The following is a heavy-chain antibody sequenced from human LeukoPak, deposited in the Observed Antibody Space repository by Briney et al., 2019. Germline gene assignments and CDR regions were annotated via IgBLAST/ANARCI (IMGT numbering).Heavy chain of an antibody. J-gene: IGHJ4*02. CDR1: GYSISSGYY. V-gene: IGHV4-38-2*01. Sequence: SETLSLTCAVSGYSISSGYYWGWIRQPPGKGLEWIGSIYHSGSTYYNPSLKSRVTISVDTSKNQFSLKLSSVTAADTAVYYCARRPNCDPFDYWGQGTLVTVSS. CDR3: ARRPNCDPFDY. CDR2: IYHSGST. D-gene: IGHD7-27*01.